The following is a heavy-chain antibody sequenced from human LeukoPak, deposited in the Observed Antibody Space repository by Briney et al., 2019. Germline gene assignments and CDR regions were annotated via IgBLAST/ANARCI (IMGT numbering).Heavy chain of an antibody. V-gene: IGHV4-34*01. CDR2: INHSGST. CDR1: GGSFNTYY. Sequence: SETLSLTCALYGGSFNTYYWSWIRQPPGKGLEWIGEINHSGSTNYNPSLKSRVTMSIDTSKNQFSLKVNSVTAADTAVYFCGRLTPVAEITVARDYWGQGTLVTVSS. D-gene: IGHD4-23*01. CDR3: GRLTPVAEITVARDY. J-gene: IGHJ4*02.